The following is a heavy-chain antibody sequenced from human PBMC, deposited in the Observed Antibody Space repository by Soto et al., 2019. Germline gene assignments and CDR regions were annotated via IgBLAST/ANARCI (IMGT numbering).Heavy chain of an antibody. CDR2: IYYSGST. Sequence: SETLSLTCTVSGGSISSYYWSWIRQPPGKGLEWIGYIYYSGSTNYNPSLKSRVTISVDTSKNQFSLKMSSVTAADTAVYYCARVPLTIFGVVIKGFDIWGQGTMVTVSS. J-gene: IGHJ3*02. D-gene: IGHD3-3*01. CDR1: GGSISSYY. V-gene: IGHV4-59*01. CDR3: ARVPLTIFGVVIKGFDI.